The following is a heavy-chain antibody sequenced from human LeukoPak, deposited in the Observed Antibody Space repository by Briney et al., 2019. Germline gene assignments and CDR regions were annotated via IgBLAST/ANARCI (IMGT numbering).Heavy chain of an antibody. V-gene: IGHV5-51*01. Sequence: GASLKISCTASGYSFTNYWIGWVRQMPGKGLAWMGIIDPSDSETRYTPSFQGQVTISADKSLSTAYLQWNSLKASDTAMYYCARQTAMGRSGDYWGQGTLVIVSS. CDR1: GYSFTNYW. CDR3: ARQTAMGRSGDY. J-gene: IGHJ4*02. D-gene: IGHD5-18*01. CDR2: IDPSDSET.